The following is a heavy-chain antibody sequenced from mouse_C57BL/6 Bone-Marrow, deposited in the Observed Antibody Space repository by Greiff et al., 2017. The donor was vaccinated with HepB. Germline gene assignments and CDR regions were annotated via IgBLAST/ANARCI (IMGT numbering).Heavy chain of an antibody. CDR1: GYSVTSGYY. D-gene: IGHD2-4*01. Sequence: EVKLQESGPGLVKPSQSLSLTCSVTGYSVTSGYYWNWIRQFPGNKLEWMGYISYDGSNNYNPSLKNRISITRDTSKNQFFLKLNSVTTEDTATYYCAREGMIPYYFDYWGQGTTLTVSS. J-gene: IGHJ2*01. V-gene: IGHV3-6*01. CDR3: AREGMIPYYFDY. CDR2: ISYDGSN.